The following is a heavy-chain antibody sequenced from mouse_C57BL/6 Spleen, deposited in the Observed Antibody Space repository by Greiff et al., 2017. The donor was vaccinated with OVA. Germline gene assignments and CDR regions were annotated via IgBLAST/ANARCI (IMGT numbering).Heavy chain of an antibody. Sequence: DVQLVESGGDLVKPGGSLKLSCAASGFTFSSYGMSWVRQTPDKRLEWVATISSGGSYTYYPDSVKGRFTISRDNAKNTLYLQMSSLKSEDTAMYYCARNDYSNYAGNYFDYWGQGTTLTVSS. V-gene: IGHV5-6*01. J-gene: IGHJ2*01. D-gene: IGHD2-5*01. CDR3: ARNDYSNYAGNYFDY. CDR2: ISSGGSYT. CDR1: GFTFSSYG.